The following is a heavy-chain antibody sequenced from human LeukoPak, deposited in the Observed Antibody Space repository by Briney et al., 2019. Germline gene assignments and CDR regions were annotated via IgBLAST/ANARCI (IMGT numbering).Heavy chain of an antibody. J-gene: IGHJ6*03. D-gene: IGHD2-8*02. CDR1: GFTFSSYG. CDR2: IRYDGSNK. Sequence: GGSLRLSCAASGFTFSSYGMHWVRQAPGKGLEWVAFIRYDGSNKYYADSVKGRFTISRDNSKNTLYLQMSSLRAEDTAVYYCAKDGWSCTANSCPQYYYYMAVWGKGTTVTVSS. V-gene: IGHV3-30*02. CDR3: AKDGWSCTANSCPQYYYYMAV.